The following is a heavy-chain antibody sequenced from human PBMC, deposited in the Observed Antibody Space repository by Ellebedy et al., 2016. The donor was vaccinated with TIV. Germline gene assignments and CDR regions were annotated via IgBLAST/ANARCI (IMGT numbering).Heavy chain of an antibody. Sequence: GESLKISCAASGFTFSSSGMNWVRQAPGKGLEWVAFIRFDGNNAYYADSAKGRFTISRDNSKNTLYLHMDSLRVEETAVYYCASDRGNYGGAPYNGMDIWGQGTTVTVSS. CDR1: GFTFSSSG. CDR2: IRFDGNNA. CDR3: ASDRGNYGGAPYNGMDI. V-gene: IGHV3-30*02. J-gene: IGHJ6*02. D-gene: IGHD3-10*01.